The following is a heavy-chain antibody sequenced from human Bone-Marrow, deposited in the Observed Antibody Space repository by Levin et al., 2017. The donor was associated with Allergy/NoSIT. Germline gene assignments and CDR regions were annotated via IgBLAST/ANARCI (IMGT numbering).Heavy chain of an antibody. J-gene: IGHJ4*02. D-gene: IGHD2-15*01. CDR2: IKSKTDGGTT. CDR1: GFTFSNAW. CDR3: TTEQPEYCSGGSCYSGAGPGFIDY. Sequence: GGSLRLSCAASGFTFSNAWMSWVRQAPGKGLEWVGRIKSKTDGGTTDYAAPVKGRFTISRDDSKNTLYLQMNSLKTEDTAVYYCTTEQPEYCSGGSCYSGAGPGFIDYWGQGTLVTVSS. V-gene: IGHV3-15*01.